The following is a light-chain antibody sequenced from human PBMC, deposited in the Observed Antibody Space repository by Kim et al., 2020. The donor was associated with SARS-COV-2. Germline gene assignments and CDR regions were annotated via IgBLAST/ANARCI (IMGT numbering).Light chain of an antibody. V-gene: IGLV2-14*03. CDR1: SSDVGGYNY. J-gene: IGLJ2*01. CDR3: SSYTSSSTLDVV. Sequence: SALTQPASVSGSPGQSITISCTGTSSDVGGYNYVSWYQQHPNKAPKLMIYDVSNRPSGVSNRFSGSKSGNTASLTISGLQAEDEADYYCSSYTSSSTLDVVFGGGTQLTVL. CDR2: DVS.